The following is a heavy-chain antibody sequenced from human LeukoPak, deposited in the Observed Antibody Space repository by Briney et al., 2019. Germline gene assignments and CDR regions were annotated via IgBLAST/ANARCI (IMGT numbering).Heavy chain of an antibody. CDR3: ARALVGATPEALCY. V-gene: IGHV3-66*01. CDR1: GFTVSSSY. D-gene: IGHD1-26*01. CDR2: IYSGGST. J-gene: IGHJ4*02. Sequence: GGSLRLSCAASGFTVSSSYMSWVRQAPGKGLEWVSVIYSGGSTYYADSVKGRFTISRDNSKNTLYLQMNSLRAEDTAVYYCARALVGATPEALCYWGQGTLVTVSS.